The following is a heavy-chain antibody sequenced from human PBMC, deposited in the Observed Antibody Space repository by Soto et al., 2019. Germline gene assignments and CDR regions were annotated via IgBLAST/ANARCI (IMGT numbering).Heavy chain of an antibody. CDR2: INAGNGNT. CDR1: GYTFTSYA. J-gene: IGHJ6*02. V-gene: IGHV1-3*01. CDR3: ARGSIHDFWSGYSDYSYGMDV. Sequence: ASVKVSCKASGYTFTSYAMHWVRQAPGQRLEWMGWINAGNGNTKYSQKFQGRVTITRDTSASTAYMELSSLRSEDTAVYYCARGSIHDFWSGYSDYSYGMDVWGQGTTVTVSS. D-gene: IGHD3-3*01.